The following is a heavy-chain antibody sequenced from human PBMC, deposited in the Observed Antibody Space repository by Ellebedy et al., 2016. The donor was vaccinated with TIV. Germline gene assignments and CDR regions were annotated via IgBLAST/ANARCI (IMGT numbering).Heavy chain of an antibody. CDR1: GFTFSSYW. Sequence: GESLKISXAASGFTFSSYWMHWVRQAPGKGLVWVSRINSDGSSTSYADSVKGRFTISRDNAKNTLYLQMNSLRAEDTALYYCAKDLTMVRGVMDYWGQGTLVTVSS. D-gene: IGHD3-10*01. J-gene: IGHJ4*02. CDR3: AKDLTMVRGVMDY. V-gene: IGHV3-74*01. CDR2: INSDGSST.